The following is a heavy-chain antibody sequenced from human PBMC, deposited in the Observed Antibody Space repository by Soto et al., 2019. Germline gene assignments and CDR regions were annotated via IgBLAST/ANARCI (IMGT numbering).Heavy chain of an antibody. CDR3: AHIGDLPRSDVFSA. Sequence: EVQLVESGGGLVNPGGSLRLSCAASGITFTYAWMTWVRQAPGRGLEWVGRVKSEAGGGTIDYAAPVKGRFTISRDDSRSMLYLQMNSLRSEDTVVYYCAHIGDLPRSDVFSAWGQGTVVTVSS. CDR2: VKSEAGGGTI. J-gene: IGHJ3*01. V-gene: IGHV3-15*01. D-gene: IGHD2-21*01. CDR1: GITFTYAW.